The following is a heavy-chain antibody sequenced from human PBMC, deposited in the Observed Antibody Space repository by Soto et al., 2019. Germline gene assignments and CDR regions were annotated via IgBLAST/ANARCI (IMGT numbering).Heavy chain of an antibody. CDR1: GFIFSRSG. J-gene: IGHJ4*02. CDR3: ADQIATGH. V-gene: IGHV3-30*03. Sequence: QVQLVESGGGVVLPGTSLRLSCAASGFIFSRSGMHWVRQAPGKGLEWVAVISYDGNTKYYADSVKCRFTISRDNSKNTLYLQMTSLRVEDTAVYYCADQIATGHWGQGTLVTVSS. D-gene: IGHD6-13*01. CDR2: ISYDGNTK.